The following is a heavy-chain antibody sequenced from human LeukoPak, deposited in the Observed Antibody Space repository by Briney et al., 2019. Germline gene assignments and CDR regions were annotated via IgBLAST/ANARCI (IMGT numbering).Heavy chain of an antibody. CDR1: GFTFSNSD. CDR2: VSWNGSRT. J-gene: IGHJ6*02. CDR3: VRNLVSGAAPYYYGSGSRTHYYYYYGMDV. Sequence: GGSLRLSCAASGFTFSNSDMNWVHQAPGKGLEWVSGVSWNGSRTHYADSVKGRFIISRDNSRNTLDLQTNSLRAEDTAVYYCVRNLVSGAAPYYYGSGSRTHYYYYYGMDVWGQGTTVTVSS. D-gene: IGHD3-10*01. V-gene: IGHV3-35*01.